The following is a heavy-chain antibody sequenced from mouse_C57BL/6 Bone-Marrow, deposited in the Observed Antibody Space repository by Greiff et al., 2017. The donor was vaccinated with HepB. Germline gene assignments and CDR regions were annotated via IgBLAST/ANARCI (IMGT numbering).Heavy chain of an antibody. Sequence: QVQLQQPGAELVKPGASVKMSCKASGYTFTSYWITWVKQRPGQGLEWIGDIYPGSGSTNYNEKFKSKATLTVDTSSSTAYMQLSSLTSEDSAVYYGARSGRSYYYGSSPRSGYWGQGTLVTVSA. D-gene: IGHD1-1*01. J-gene: IGHJ3*01. V-gene: IGHV1-55*01. CDR2: IYPGSGST. CDR1: GYTFTSYW. CDR3: ARSGRSYYYGSSPRSGY.